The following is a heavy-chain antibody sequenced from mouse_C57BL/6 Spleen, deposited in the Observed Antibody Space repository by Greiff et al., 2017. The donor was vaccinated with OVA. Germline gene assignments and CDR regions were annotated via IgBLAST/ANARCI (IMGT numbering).Heavy chain of an antibody. CDR1: GFTFSSYA. CDR2: ISDGGSYT. D-gene: IGHD4-1*01. CDR3: ARDLGLYFDY. V-gene: IGHV5-4*01. Sequence: EVKLVESGGGLVKPGGSLKLSCAASGFTFSSYAMSWVRQTPEKRLEWVATISDGGSYTYYPDNVKGRFTISRDNAKNNLYLQMSHLKSEDTAMYYCARDLGLYFDYWGQGTTLTVSS. J-gene: IGHJ2*01.